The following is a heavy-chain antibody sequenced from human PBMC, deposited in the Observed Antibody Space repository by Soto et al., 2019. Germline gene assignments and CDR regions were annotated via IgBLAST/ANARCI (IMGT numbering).Heavy chain of an antibody. CDR3: AKDLLVLAVAGYDAFDI. D-gene: IGHD6-19*01. CDR1: GFTFSSYG. CDR2: ISYDGSNK. Sequence: ESGGGVVQPGRSLRLSCAASGFTFSSYGMHWVRQAPGKGLEWVAVISYDGSNKYYADSVKGRFTISRDNSKNTLYLQMNSLIAEDTAVYYCAKDLLVLAVAGYDAFDIWGLGTMVTVSS. V-gene: IGHV3-30*18. J-gene: IGHJ3*02.